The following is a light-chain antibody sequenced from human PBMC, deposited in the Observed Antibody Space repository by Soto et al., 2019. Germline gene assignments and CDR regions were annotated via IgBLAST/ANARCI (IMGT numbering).Light chain of an antibody. CDR3: QEYDGAPPIT. J-gene: IGKJ5*01. Sequence: EIILTQSPETLSLSPGERATLSCVASQAVSSNYLAWYQQKLGQAPRLLIYAASSRASGTPERFSGSGSGTDFTLTISRLEPEDFAVYYCQEYDGAPPITFGLGTRLEI. CDR1: QAVSSNY. CDR2: AAS. V-gene: IGKV3-20*01.